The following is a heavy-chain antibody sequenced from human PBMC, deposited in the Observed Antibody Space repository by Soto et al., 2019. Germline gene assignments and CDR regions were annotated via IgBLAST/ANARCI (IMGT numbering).Heavy chain of an antibody. Sequence: ASVKVSCKASGGTFSSYASSWVRQAPGQGLEWMGGIIPIFGTANYARKFQGRVTITADESTSTAYMELSSLRSEDTAVYYCARDRGASYCSGGSCYSGYFQHWGQGTLVTVSS. CDR1: GGTFSSYA. CDR3: ARDRGASYCSGGSCYSGYFQH. D-gene: IGHD2-15*01. V-gene: IGHV1-69*13. J-gene: IGHJ1*01. CDR2: IIPIFGTA.